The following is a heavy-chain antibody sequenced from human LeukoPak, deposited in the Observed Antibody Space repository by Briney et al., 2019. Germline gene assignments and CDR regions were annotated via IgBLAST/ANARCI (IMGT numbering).Heavy chain of an antibody. J-gene: IGHJ4*02. CDR1: GGSISSGGYY. CDR2: IYYSGST. V-gene: IGHV4-31*03. D-gene: IGHD6-19*01. CDR3: ATRTIPAGGSGWYSGHY. Sequence: SQTLSLTCTVSGGSISSGGYYWSWIRQHPGKGLEWIGYIYYSGSTYYNPSLMSRVTISVDTSKNQFSLKLSSVTAADTAVYYCATRTIPAGGSGWYSGHYWGQGTLVTVSS.